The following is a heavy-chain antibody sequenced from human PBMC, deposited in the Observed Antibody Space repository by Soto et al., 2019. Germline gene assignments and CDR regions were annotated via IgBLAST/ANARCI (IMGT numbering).Heavy chain of an antibody. J-gene: IGHJ3*02. D-gene: IGHD3-22*01. Sequence: PSETLSLICTVSGGSISSGGYYWSWIRQHPGKGLEWIGYIYYSGSTYYNPSLKSRVTISVDTSKNQFSLKLSSVTAADTAVYYCARDTYPLNYYDSSGYYYRGAFDIWGQGTMVTVSS. CDR3: ARDTYPLNYYDSSGYYYRGAFDI. CDR1: GGSISSGGYY. V-gene: IGHV4-31*03. CDR2: IYYSGST.